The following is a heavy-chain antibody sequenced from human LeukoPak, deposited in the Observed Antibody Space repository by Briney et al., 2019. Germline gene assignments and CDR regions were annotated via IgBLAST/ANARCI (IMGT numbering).Heavy chain of an antibody. CDR1: GGSISSSSYY. CDR3: APMTTVTRAS. J-gene: IGHJ5*02. CDR2: IYYSGST. D-gene: IGHD4-11*01. Sequence: SETLSLTCTVSGGSISSSSYYWGWPRHPPGKGREGSGSIYYSGSTYYNPSIKSRVTISVDTSKNQFSLKLSSVTAAETAVYYCAPMTTVTRASWGQGTLVTVSS. V-gene: IGHV4-39*01.